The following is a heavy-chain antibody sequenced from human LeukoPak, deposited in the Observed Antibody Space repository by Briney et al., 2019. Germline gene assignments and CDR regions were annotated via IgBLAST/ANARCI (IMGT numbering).Heavy chain of an antibody. CDR2: VYYSGST. CDR1: GGSISYYY. Sequence: SETLSLTCTVSGGSISYYYWSWIRQSPGKALEWIGYVYYSGSTKYNPSLKSRVTISVDTLKNQFSLRLRSVTAADTAVYYCARHPSRVAVSGTGFDHWGQGSPVTVSS. D-gene: IGHD6-19*01. CDR3: ARHPSRVAVSGTGFDH. J-gene: IGHJ4*02. V-gene: IGHV4-59*08.